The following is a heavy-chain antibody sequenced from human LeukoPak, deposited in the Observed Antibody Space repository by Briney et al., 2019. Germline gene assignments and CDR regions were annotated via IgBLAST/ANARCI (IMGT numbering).Heavy chain of an antibody. D-gene: IGHD1-1*01. V-gene: IGHV1-2*04. Sequence: GSSVTVSCKASGYTFSGYYRHWVWLAPGPGLEWMGWINPNSGGTNYAQKFQGWVTMTRDTSISTAYMELSRLRSDDTAVYYCARGNNWNDLKFDYWGQGTLVTVSS. J-gene: IGHJ4*02. CDR3: ARGNNWNDLKFDY. CDR1: GYTFSGYY. CDR2: INPNSGGT.